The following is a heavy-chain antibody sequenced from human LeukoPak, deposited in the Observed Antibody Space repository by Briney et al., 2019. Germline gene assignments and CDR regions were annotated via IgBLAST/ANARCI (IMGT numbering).Heavy chain of an antibody. D-gene: IGHD3-22*01. Sequence: LPGGSLRLSCAASGFTVSSNYMSWVRQAPGKGLEWVSVIYSGGSTYYADSVKGRFTISRDNSKNTLYLQMNSLRAEDTAVYYCARVDRTYCYDSSGYFDYWGQGTLVTVSS. CDR1: GFTVSSNY. CDR2: IYSGGST. CDR3: ARVDRTYCYDSSGYFDY. V-gene: IGHV3-53*01. J-gene: IGHJ4*02.